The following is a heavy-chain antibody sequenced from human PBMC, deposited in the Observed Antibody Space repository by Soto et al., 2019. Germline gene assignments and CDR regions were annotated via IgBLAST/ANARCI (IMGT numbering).Heavy chain of an antibody. CDR1: GDSVSSNSAA. CDR2: TYYRSKWYN. Sequence: SQTLSLTCAISGDSVSSNSAALNWIRQSPSRGLEWLGRTYYRSKWYNDYAVSVKSRITINPDTSKNQFSLQLNSVTPEDTAVYYCAGEWESYYYYMDVWGKGTTVTVSS. CDR3: AGEWESYYYYMDV. D-gene: IGHD1-26*01. J-gene: IGHJ6*03. V-gene: IGHV6-1*01.